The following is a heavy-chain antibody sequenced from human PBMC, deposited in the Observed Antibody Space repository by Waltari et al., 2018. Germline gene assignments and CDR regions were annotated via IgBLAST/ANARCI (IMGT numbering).Heavy chain of an antibody. CDR3: ARDLGLGLRFLEWFPGMDV. CDR1: GFTFSSYS. CDR2: ISSSSSYI. J-gene: IGHJ6*02. Sequence: EVQLLESGGGLVQPGGSLRLSCAASGFTFSSYSLNWVRQAPGKGLEWVSSISSSSSYIYYADSVKGRFTISRDNAKNSLYLQMNSLRAEDTAVYYCARDLGLGLRFLEWFPGMDVWGQGTTVTVSS. V-gene: IGHV3-21*01. D-gene: IGHD3-3*01.